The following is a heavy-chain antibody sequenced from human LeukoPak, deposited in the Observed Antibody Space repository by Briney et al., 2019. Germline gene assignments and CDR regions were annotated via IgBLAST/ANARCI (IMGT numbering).Heavy chain of an antibody. Sequence: GGSLRLSCAASGFTFSSYAMSWVRQAPGKGLEWVSAVSGSGDSTYYADSVKGRFTISRDNSKNTLYLQMNSLRAEDTAVYYCAKDGLGIIAFPFDYWGQGTLVTVSS. CDR3: AKDGLGIIAFPFDY. CDR1: GFTFSSYA. D-gene: IGHD3-10*01. V-gene: IGHV3-23*01. J-gene: IGHJ4*02. CDR2: VSGSGDST.